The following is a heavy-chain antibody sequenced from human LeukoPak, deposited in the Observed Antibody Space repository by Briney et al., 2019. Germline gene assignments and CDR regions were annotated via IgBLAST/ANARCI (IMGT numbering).Heavy chain of an antibody. D-gene: IGHD7-27*01. Sequence: PSETLSLTCSVSGGSISSYSWSWIRQPPGRGLEWIGEIYHSGSTNFNPSLKSRVTISVDKSKNQFSLKLSSVTAADTAVYYCARKKAGEPFFDYWGQGTLVTVSS. CDR1: GGSISSYS. CDR3: ARKKAGEPFFDY. J-gene: IGHJ4*02. V-gene: IGHV4-59*12. CDR2: IYHSGST.